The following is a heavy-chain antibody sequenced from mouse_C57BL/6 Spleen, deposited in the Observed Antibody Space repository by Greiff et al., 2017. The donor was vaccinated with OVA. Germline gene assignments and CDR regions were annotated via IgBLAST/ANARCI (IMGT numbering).Heavy chain of an antibody. V-gene: IGHV1-9*01. Sequence: VQLQQSGAELMKPGASVKLSCKATGYTFTGYWIEWVKQRPGHGLEWIGELLPGSGSTNYNEKFKGKATFTADTSSNTAYMQRSSLTTEDSAIYYCASSIVATDYAMDYWGQGTSVTVSS. J-gene: IGHJ4*01. CDR1: GYTFTGYW. CDR3: ASSIVATDYAMDY. D-gene: IGHD1-1*01. CDR2: LLPGSGST.